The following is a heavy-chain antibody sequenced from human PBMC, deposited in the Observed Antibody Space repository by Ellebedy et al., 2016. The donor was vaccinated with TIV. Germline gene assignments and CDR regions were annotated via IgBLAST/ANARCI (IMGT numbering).Heavy chain of an antibody. D-gene: IGHD1-26*01. Sequence: ASVKVSXKASGYTFTGYYMHWVRQAPGQGLEWMGWINPNSGGTNYAQKFQGWVTMTRDTSISTAYMELSRLRSDDTAVYYCARGERDVEWELLLPPGGKGNWFDPWGQGTLVTVSS. J-gene: IGHJ5*02. CDR3: ARGERDVEWELLLPPGGKGNWFDP. CDR1: GYTFTGYY. CDR2: INPNSGGT. V-gene: IGHV1-2*04.